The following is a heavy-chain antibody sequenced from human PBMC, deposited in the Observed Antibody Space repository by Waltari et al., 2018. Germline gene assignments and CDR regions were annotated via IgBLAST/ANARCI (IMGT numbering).Heavy chain of an antibody. D-gene: IGHD6-13*01. CDR2: RKQDGSEK. CDR1: GLSFSNYW. Sequence: EVQLVESGGGLAQPGGSLRLSCAASGLSFSNYWMTWVRQASGKGPEEVANRKQDGSEKYYMDSVKGRFTISRDNAKNSLYLQMNNLRVEDTAVYYCTRGGRDSSWYWRDWGQGTLVTVSS. J-gene: IGHJ4*02. V-gene: IGHV3-7*01. CDR3: TRGGRDSSWYWRD.